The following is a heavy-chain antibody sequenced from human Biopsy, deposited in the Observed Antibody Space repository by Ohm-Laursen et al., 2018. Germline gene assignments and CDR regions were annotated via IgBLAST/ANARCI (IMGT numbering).Heavy chain of an antibody. D-gene: IGHD3-9*01. CDR2: NIPILGTG. Sequence: SVKVSCKAPGGTFSNYGVNWVQQAPGQGLEWLGGNIPILGTGNYAQKFQDRVTVAADTSTSTATMELRSLRSDDTAVYYCATKLTGYFHHWGQGTLVNASS. V-gene: IGHV1-69*06. J-gene: IGHJ1*01. CDR3: ATKLTGYFHH. CDR1: GGTFSNYG.